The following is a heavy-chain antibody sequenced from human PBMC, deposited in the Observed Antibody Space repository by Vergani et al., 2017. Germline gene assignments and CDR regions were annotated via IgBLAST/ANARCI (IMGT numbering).Heavy chain of an antibody. D-gene: IGHD3-10*01. Sequence: EVQLLESGGGLVQPGGSLRLSCAASGFTFSSYAMSWVRQAPGKGLEWVSAISGSGGSTYYADSVKGRFTIARDNSKNTLYLQMNSLRAEDTAVYYCAKGQEVRGVMIYWGQGTLVTVSS. CDR3: AKGQEVRGVMIY. CDR2: ISGSGGST. CDR1: GFTFSSYA. J-gene: IGHJ4*02. V-gene: IGHV3-23*01.